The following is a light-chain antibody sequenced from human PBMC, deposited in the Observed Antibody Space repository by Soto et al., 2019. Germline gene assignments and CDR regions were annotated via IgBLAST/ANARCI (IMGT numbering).Light chain of an antibody. V-gene: IGKV1-5*01. Sequence: DIQMTQSPSTLSASVGDRVTITCRASQSISSWLAWYQQKPGKAPKXLIYDASSLESGVPSRFSGSGSGTELTITISSLQPDDGETYDGQQYNSYLETFGQGTKVEIK. CDR2: DAS. J-gene: IGKJ1*01. CDR3: QQYNSYLET. CDR1: QSISSW.